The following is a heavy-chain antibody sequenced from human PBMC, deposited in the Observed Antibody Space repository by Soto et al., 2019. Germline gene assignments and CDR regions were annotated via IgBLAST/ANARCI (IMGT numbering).Heavy chain of an antibody. V-gene: IGHV4-4*02. Sequence: PSETLSLTCAVSGGSIISDNWWTWVRQPPGRGLEWIGEIYHSGSTNYNPSLKSRVTISVDKSKNQFSLKLSSVTAADTAVYYCARVGHYYYYGLDVWGQGTTVTVSS. J-gene: IGHJ6*02. CDR2: IYHSGST. CDR1: GGSIISDNW. CDR3: ARVGHYYYYGLDV. D-gene: IGHD3-10*01.